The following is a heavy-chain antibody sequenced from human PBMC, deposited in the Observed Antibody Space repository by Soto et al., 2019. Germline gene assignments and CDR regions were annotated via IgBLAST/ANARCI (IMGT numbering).Heavy chain of an antibody. CDR2: IKEDGSEK. V-gene: IGHV3-7*01. J-gene: IGHJ4*02. D-gene: IGHD7-27*01. Sequence: EVQLVESGGGLVQPGGSLRLSCAASGFTFSSYSMTWVRQAPGKGLEWVANIKEDGSEKYYVDSVKGRFTISRDNAKNSLYLQMNSLRAEDTAMYCCAKNWGSLEFWGQGTLVTVSS. CDR1: GFTFSSYS. CDR3: AKNWGSLEF.